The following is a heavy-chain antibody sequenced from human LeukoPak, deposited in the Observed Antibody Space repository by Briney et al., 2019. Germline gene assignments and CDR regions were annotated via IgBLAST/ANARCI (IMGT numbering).Heavy chain of an antibody. J-gene: IGHJ4*02. D-gene: IGHD1-26*01. CDR1: GFTFSSYA. Sequence: PGGSLRLSCAASGFTFSSYAMSWVRQAPGKGLEWVSAISGSGGSTYYADSVKGRFTISRDNSKNTLYLQMNSLRAEDTAVYYCAKDPVDWGLEIAAIVGATWTGYWGQGTLVTVSS. CDR3: AKDPVDWGLEIAAIVGATWTGY. CDR2: ISGSGGST. V-gene: IGHV3-23*01.